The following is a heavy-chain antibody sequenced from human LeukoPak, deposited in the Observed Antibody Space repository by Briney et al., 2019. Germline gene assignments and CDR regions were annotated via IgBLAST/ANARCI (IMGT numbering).Heavy chain of an antibody. V-gene: IGHV1-69*06. Sequence: ASVKVSCKASGGTFSSYAISWVRQAPGQGLEWMGGIIPIFGTANYAQKFQGRVTITADKSTSTAYMELSSLRSEDTAVYYCAREAVARTSFDYWGQGTLVTVSS. CDR3: AREAVARTSFDY. CDR2: IIPIFGTA. J-gene: IGHJ4*02. CDR1: GGTFSSYA. D-gene: IGHD6-19*01.